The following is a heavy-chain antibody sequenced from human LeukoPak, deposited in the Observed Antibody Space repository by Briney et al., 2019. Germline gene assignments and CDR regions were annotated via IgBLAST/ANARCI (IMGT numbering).Heavy chain of an antibody. V-gene: IGHV3-64D*09. J-gene: IGHJ6*02. D-gene: IGHD4-17*01. CDR3: VNYGDYGRRRYYGMDV. CDR1: GFTFGSYA. CDR2: IRYDGGST. Sequence: PGGSLRLSCAASGFTFGSYAMHWVRQAPGKGLECVSAIRYDGGSTYYADPVKGRFTISRDNSKNTLYLQMSSLRAEDTAVYYCVNYGDYGRRRYYGMDVWGQGTTVTVSS.